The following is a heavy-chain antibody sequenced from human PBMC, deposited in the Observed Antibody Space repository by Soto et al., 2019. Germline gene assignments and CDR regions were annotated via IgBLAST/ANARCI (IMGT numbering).Heavy chain of an antibody. V-gene: IGHV3-49*04. CDR3: TRGRGTSGWYADY. CDR1: GFVFGDYA. CDR2: VRSETYGGST. J-gene: IGHJ4*02. Sequence: GGSLRLSCSASGFVFGDYAVTWVRQAPGKGLEWVGVVRSETYGGSTEYAASVKGRFRISRDDSESIAYLQMTGLKTEDTAFYYCTRGRGTSGWYADYWGKGILVTVSS. D-gene: IGHD6-13*01.